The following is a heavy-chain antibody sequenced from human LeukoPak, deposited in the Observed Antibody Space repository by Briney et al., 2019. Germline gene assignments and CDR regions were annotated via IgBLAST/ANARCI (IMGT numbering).Heavy chain of an antibody. D-gene: IGHD1-26*01. V-gene: IGHV3-11*04. Sequence: GGSLRLSCAASGFTFSNHYVSWIRQAPGKGLVLVSYISSRSSNKYYADSVKGRFTIPRDNAKNSLYLQMDSLRVEDTAVYYCAREGWDLNALDIWGQGTMVTVSP. J-gene: IGHJ3*02. CDR2: ISSRSSNK. CDR1: GFTFSNHY. CDR3: AREGWDLNALDI.